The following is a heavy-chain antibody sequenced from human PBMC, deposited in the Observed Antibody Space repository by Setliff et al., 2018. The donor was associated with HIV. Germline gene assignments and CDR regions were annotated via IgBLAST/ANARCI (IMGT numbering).Heavy chain of an antibody. CDR2: VYTSGST. CDR1: GVSISGHF. CDR3: ARLIHTGLLYFDY. V-gene: IGHV4-4*09. D-gene: IGHD2-8*02. J-gene: IGHJ4*02. Sequence: SETLSLTCFVSGVSISGHFWGWIRQPPGKGLEWIGYVYTSGSTEYNPSLDSRVTISVDTSRDQFSLNLRSVTAADTALYFCARLIHTGLLYFDYWGLGMLVTVSS.